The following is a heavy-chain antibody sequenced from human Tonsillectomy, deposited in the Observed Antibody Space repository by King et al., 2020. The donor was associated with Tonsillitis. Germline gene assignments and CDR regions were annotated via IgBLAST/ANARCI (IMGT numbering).Heavy chain of an antibody. D-gene: IGHD3-22*01. Sequence: VQLVESGGGLVQPGRALRLSCAASGLTFVDYSNHWVRQVPGKGLGWVSGIWWDSVSTCVVASVKGRFTISRDNAKNSLYLQMNSLRAEDTALYYCAKGLDSSGYYYYFDYWGQGTLVTVSS. CDR2: IWWDSVST. V-gene: IGHV3-9*01. CDR3: AKGLDSSGYYYYFDY. J-gene: IGHJ4*02. CDR1: GLTFVDYS.